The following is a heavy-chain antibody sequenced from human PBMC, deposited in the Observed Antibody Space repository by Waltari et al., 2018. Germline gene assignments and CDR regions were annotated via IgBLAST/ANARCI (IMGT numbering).Heavy chain of an antibody. CDR1: GDSVSRNSAA. Sequence: QVQLQQSGPGLVKPSQTLSLTCAISGDSVSRNSAAWNSIRQSPSRGLEWLGRTYYRSKWYNDYAVSVKSRITINPDTSKNQSSLQLNSVTPEDTAVYYCARGRDWNPVNYCDYWGQGTLVTVSS. CDR2: TYYRSKWYN. V-gene: IGHV6-1*01. J-gene: IGHJ4*02. D-gene: IGHD1-1*01. CDR3: ARGRDWNPVNYCDY.